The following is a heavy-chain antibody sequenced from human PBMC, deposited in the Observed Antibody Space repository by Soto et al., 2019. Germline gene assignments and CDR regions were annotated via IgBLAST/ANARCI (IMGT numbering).Heavy chain of an antibody. Sequence: EVQLVESGGGLVQPGRSLRLSCEASGFTFDDYAMHWVRQAPGKGLEWVSGISWNSGSIGYADSVKGRFTISRDNAKNSLYLQMNSLRAEDTALYYCAKDVSSGWYYFDYWGQGTLVTVSS. CDR1: GFTFDDYA. V-gene: IGHV3-9*01. J-gene: IGHJ4*02. CDR2: ISWNSGSI. D-gene: IGHD6-19*01. CDR3: AKDVSSGWYYFDY.